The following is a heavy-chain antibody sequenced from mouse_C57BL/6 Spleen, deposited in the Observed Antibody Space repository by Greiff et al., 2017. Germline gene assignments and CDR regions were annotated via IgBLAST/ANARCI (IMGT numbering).Heavy chain of an antibody. Sequence: EVKVVESGGGLVKPGGSLKLSCAASGFTFSDYGMHWVRQAPEKGLEWVAYISSGSSTIYYADTVKGRITISRDNDKNTLFLQMTSLRSEDTAMYYCARREFLTGTCDYWGQGTTLTVSS. CDR2: ISSGSSTI. CDR1: GFTFSDYG. J-gene: IGHJ2*01. D-gene: IGHD4-1*01. CDR3: ARREFLTGTCDY. V-gene: IGHV5-17*01.